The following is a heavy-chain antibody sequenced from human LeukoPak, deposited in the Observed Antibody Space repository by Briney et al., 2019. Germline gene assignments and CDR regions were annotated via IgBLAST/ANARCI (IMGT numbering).Heavy chain of an antibody. J-gene: IGHJ6*02. CDR2: IIPILGIA. D-gene: IGHD3-16*01. CDR3: ARVIMIWNYYYYYGMDV. Sequence: GASVKVSCKASGGTFSSYAISWLRQAPGQGLEWMGRIIPILGIANYAQKFQGRVTITADKSTSTAYMELSSLRSEDTAVYYCARVIMIWNYYYYYGMDVWGQGTTVTVSS. V-gene: IGHV1-69*04. CDR1: GGTFSSYA.